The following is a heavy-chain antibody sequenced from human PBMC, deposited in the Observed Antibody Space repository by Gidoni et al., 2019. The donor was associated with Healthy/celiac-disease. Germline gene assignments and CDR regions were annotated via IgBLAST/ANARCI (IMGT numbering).Heavy chain of an antibody. V-gene: IGHV4-39*01. D-gene: IGHD2-21*02. Sequence: STYYNPSLKSRVTISVDTSKNQFSLKLSSVTAADTAVYYCARIPAYCGGDCYPDVDAFDIWGQGTMVTVSS. CDR2: ST. CDR3: ARIPAYCGGDCYPDVDAFDI. J-gene: IGHJ3*02.